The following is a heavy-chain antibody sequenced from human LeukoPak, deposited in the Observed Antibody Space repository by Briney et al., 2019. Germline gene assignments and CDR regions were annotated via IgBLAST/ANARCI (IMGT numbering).Heavy chain of an antibody. CDR2: INHSGST. Sequence: SETLSLTCAVCGGSFSGYYWSWVRQPPGKGLEWIGEINHSGSTNYNPSLKSRVTISVDTSKNQFSLKLSSVTAADTAVYYCARGPLRYFDYWGQGTMVTVSS. V-gene: IGHV4-34*01. J-gene: IGHJ4*02. CDR1: GGSFSGYY. CDR3: ARGPLRYFDY.